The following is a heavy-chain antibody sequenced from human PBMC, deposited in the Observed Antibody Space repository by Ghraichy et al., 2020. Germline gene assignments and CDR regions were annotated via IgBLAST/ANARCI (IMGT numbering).Heavy chain of an antibody. V-gene: IGHV4-38-2*02. D-gene: IGHD5-12*01. J-gene: IGHJ4*02. Sequence: SETLSLTCTVSGYSISSGYYWGWIRQPPGKGLEWIGSIYHSGSTYYNPSLKSRVTISVDTSKNQFSLKLSSVTAADTAVYYCAREGDYSGYDWGPYYFDYWGQGTLVTVSS. CDR2: IYHSGST. CDR1: GYSISSGYY. CDR3: AREGDYSGYDWGPYYFDY.